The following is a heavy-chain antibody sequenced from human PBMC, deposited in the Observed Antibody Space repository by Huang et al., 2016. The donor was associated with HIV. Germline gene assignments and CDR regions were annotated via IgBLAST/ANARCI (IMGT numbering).Heavy chain of an antibody. Sequence: EVQLVESGGGLIQPGGSLRLSCAASGFTVSTTYMTVVRQAPGKGLGWVSLIYSGGTTNYADSVKGRFTIARDDSENTRYLHMTSLRAGDTAVYYCAKEGDTGAALGYWGQGTLVTVS. V-gene: IGHV3-53*01. CDR3: AKEGDTGAALGY. CDR1: GFTVSTTY. CDR2: IYSGGTT. J-gene: IGHJ4*02. D-gene: IGHD2-8*02.